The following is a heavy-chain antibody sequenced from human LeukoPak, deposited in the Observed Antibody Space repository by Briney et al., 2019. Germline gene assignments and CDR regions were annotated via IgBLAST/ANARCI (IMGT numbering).Heavy chain of an antibody. CDR3: AKDPYIVVVPAAHYFDY. Sequence: GGSLRLSCAASGFTFSSYAMSWVRQAPGKGLEWVSAISGSGGSTYYADSVKGRFTISRDNSKNTLYLQMNSLRAEDTAVYYCAKDPYIVVVPAAHYFDYWGQGTLVTVSS. CDR1: GFTFSSYA. J-gene: IGHJ4*02. CDR2: ISGSGGST. D-gene: IGHD2-2*01. V-gene: IGHV3-23*01.